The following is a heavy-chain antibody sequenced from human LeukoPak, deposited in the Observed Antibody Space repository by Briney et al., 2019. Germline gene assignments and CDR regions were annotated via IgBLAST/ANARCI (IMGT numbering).Heavy chain of an antibody. V-gene: IGHV1-2*02. D-gene: IGHD6-13*01. Sequence: ASVKVSCKTSGYTFTDYYIHWVRQAPGQGLEWMGWINPNSGVTKEAQKFQGRVTMTRDTSTSTAYMELSSLRSDDTAVYYCARVTYSSSWYGQMTNYYYYMDVWGKGTTVTISS. CDR1: GYTFTDYY. CDR2: INPNSGVT. CDR3: ARVTYSSSWYGQMTNYYYYMDV. J-gene: IGHJ6*03.